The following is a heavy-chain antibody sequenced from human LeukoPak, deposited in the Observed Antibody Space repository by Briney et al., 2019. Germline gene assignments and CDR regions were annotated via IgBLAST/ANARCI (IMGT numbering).Heavy chain of an antibody. CDR1: GYSFTSHW. Sequence: GESLKISCKASGYSFTSHWIVWVRQMPGKGLEWMGIIYPGDSDTRYSPSFQGQVTISADKSISTAYLQWRSLKASDTAMYYCARHQQQLCADYWGQGTPVTVSS. V-gene: IGHV5-51*01. D-gene: IGHD6-13*01. CDR3: ARHQQQLCADY. J-gene: IGHJ4*02. CDR2: IYPGDSDT.